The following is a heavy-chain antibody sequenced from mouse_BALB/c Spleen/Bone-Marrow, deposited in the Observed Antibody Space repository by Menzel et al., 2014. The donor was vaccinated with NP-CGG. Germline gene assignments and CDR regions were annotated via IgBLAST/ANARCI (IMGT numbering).Heavy chain of an antibody. CDR2: IYPYNGDT. J-gene: IGHJ3*01. V-gene: IGHV1S29*02. CDR1: GYTFTDYN. Sequence: VQLQQSGPELVRPGASVKISCKASGYTFTDYNMHWVRQSHGKSLEWIGYIYPYNGDTGYNQKFKSKVTLTVDNSSSTAYMELRSQASEDSAGYYCARWLPYWGQGTLVTVSA. CDR3: ARWLPY.